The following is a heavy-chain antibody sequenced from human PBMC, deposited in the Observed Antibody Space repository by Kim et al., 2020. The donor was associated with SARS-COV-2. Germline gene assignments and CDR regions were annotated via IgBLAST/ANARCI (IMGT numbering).Heavy chain of an antibody. CDR2: IDPSGDSR. D-gene: IGHD3-10*01. V-gene: IGHV1-46*01. CDR1: EHTFSNYY. J-gene: IGHJ4*02. CDR3: ASWRGPGGDYYFDS. Sequence: ASVKVSCKASEHTFSNYYVHWVRQAPGQGLEWMGIIDPSGDSRNYAQKFQGTITVTRDTSTNTVFLELRNLKSEDTAEYYCASWRGPGGDYYFDSWGQGTLVTVSP.